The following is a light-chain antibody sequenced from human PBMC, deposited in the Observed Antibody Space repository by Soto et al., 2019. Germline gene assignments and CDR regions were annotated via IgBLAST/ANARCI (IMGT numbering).Light chain of an antibody. CDR3: LQHNSYPRT. V-gene: IGKV1-17*01. J-gene: IGKJ1*01. CDR1: QDIRSD. CDR2: TAS. Sequence: DIQMTQSPSSLSASVGDRVTITCRASQDIRSDLAWYQQKAGKATKRLIYTASSLQSGVPSRFSGSGSGTEFTLTISSLQPEDFATYYCLQHNSYPRTFGQGTKVEIK.